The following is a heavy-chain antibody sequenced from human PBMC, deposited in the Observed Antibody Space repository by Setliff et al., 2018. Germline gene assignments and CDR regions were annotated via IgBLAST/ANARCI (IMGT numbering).Heavy chain of an antibody. CDR1: GYSFTTYW. D-gene: IGHD1-26*01. CDR3: AREHVSGHSEY. V-gene: IGHV5-51*01. CDR2: IYPADSDP. Sequence: GESLKISCKGSGYSFTTYWIGWVRQMPGKGLELMGIIYPADSDPRYSPSFQGQVTISVDKSISTVYLHWSSLKASDTAMYYCAREHVSGHSEYWGQGTLVTVSS. J-gene: IGHJ4*02.